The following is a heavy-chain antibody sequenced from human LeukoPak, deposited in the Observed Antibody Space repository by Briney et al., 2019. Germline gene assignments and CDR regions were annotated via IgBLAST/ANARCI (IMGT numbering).Heavy chain of an antibody. CDR3: ARDRGPFDY. Sequence: PGRSLRLSCAASGFTFSSYGMHWVRQAPGKGLEWVAVIWYDGSNKYYADSVKGRFTISRDNSKNTLYLQMNSLRAEDTALYYCARDRGPFDYWGQGTLVTVSS. D-gene: IGHD3-10*01. J-gene: IGHJ4*02. CDR2: IWYDGSNK. V-gene: IGHV3-33*01. CDR1: GFTFSSYG.